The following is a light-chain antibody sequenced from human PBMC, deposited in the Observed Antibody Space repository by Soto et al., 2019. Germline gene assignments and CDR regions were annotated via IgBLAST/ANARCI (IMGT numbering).Light chain of an antibody. Sequence: QSALTQPASVSGSPGQSITLSCTRTSSGVENYNLVSWYQHRPGKAPKLMIYEGSQRPSGVSDRFSGSKSGNTASLTISGLRAEDEAVYYCSSYAGAVVFGGGTKLTVL. CDR1: SSGVENYNL. CDR3: SSYAGAVV. V-gene: IGLV2-23*01. J-gene: IGLJ2*01. CDR2: EGS.